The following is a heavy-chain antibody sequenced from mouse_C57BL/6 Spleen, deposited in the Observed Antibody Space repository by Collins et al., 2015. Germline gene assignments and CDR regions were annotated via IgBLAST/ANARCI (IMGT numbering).Heavy chain of an antibody. J-gene: IGHJ2*01. D-gene: IGHD1-1*01. CDR2: IDPENGET. CDR1: GFDIKDDN. CDR3: TTGITTVVKNYFDY. Sequence: EVQLQQSGAEVVRPGASVKLSCTASGFDIKDDNMHWVKQRPEQGLEWIGWIDPENGETEYASKFQGKATITADTSSNTAYLQLSSLTSEDTAVYYCTTGITTVVKNYFDYWGQGTTLTVSS. V-gene: IGHV14-4*01.